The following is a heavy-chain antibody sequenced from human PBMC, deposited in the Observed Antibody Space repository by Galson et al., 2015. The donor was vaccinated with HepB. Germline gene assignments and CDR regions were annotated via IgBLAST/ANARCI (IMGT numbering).Heavy chain of an antibody. CDR1: GGSISSGGYY. CDR3: ARDQCSSISCYSSSGLGWFDP. D-gene: IGHD2-2*01. CDR2: IYYSGRT. J-gene: IGHJ5*02. Sequence: TLSLTCTVSGGSISSGGYYWSWIRQHPGKGLEWIGYIYYSGRTNYSPSLKSRVTISVDTSKNQFSLKLSSVTAADTAVYYCARDQCSSISCYSSSGLGWFDPWGQGTLVTVSS. V-gene: IGHV4-31*03.